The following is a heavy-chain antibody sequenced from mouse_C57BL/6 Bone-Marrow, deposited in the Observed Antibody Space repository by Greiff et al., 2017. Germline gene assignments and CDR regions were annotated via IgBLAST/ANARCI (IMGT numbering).Heavy chain of an antibody. J-gene: IGHJ1*03. CDR2: ISSGGDYI. CDR1: GFTFSSYA. V-gene: IGHV5-9-1*02. CDR3: TRERLTGTRYWYFDV. Sequence: EVQLVESGEGLVKPGGSLKLSCAASGFTFSSYAMSWVRQTPGKRLEWVAYISSGGDYIYYADTVKGGFTISRDNARNSLYLQMSSLKSEDTAMYYCTRERLTGTRYWYFDVWGTGTTVTVSS. D-gene: IGHD4-1*01.